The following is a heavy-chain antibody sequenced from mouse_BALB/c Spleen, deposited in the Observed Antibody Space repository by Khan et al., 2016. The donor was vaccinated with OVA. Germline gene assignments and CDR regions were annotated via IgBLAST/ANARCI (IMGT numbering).Heavy chain of an antibody. V-gene: IGHV1-4*01. CDR3: VGDGSYHRNGGGFAY. CDR2: INPSNGYT. CDR1: GYTFTSYT. Sequence: QVQLQQSGAELARPGASVKMSCKASGYTFTSYTIHWIQERPGQGLEWIGYINPSNGYTNYNQKFKDKATLTTDKSSTTAYLQLSSLTSDDSAVYYCVGDGSYHRNGGGFAYWGQGTLVTVSA. J-gene: IGHJ3*01. D-gene: IGHD2-14*01.